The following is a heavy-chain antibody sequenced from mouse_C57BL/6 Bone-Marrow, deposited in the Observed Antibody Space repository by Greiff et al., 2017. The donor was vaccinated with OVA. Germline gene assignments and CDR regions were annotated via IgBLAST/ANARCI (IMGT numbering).Heavy chain of an antibody. Sequence: QVQLQQPGAELVKPGASVKLSCKASGYTFTSYWMHWVKQRPGQGLEWIGMIHPNSGSTNYTEKFKSKATLTVDKSSSTAYMHLSSLTSEDSAVYYGERLTTVVADFGYWGQGTTLTGSS. CDR3: ERLTTVVADFGY. CDR1: GYTFTSYW. J-gene: IGHJ2*01. D-gene: IGHD1-1*01. V-gene: IGHV1-64*01. CDR2: IHPNSGST.